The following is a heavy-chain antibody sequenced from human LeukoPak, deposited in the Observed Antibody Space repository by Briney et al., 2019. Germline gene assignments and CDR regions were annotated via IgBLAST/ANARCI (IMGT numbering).Heavy chain of an antibody. CDR2: ISSSSSYI. CDR3: AGPALPGIADPEY. D-gene: IGHD6-13*01. J-gene: IGHJ4*02. CDR1: GFTFSSYS. V-gene: IGHV3-21*01. Sequence: GGSLRLSCAASGFTFSSYSMNWVRQAPGKGLEWVSSISSSSSYIYYADSVKGRFTISRDNAKNSLYLQMNSLRAEDTAVYYCAGPALPGIADPEYWGQGTLVTVSS.